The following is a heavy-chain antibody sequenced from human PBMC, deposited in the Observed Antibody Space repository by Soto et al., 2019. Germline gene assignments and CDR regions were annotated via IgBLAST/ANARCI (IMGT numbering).Heavy chain of an antibody. CDR2: IIPIFGTA. CDR1: GGTFSSYA. D-gene: IGHD3-16*01. CDR3: ARRAVSDRNTYNWFDP. Sequence: ASVKVSCKASGGTFSSYAISWVRQAPGQGLEWMGGIIPIFGTANYAQKFQGRVTITADESTSTAYMELSSLRSEDTAVYYCARRAVSDRNTYNWFDPWGQGTLVTVSS. J-gene: IGHJ5*02. V-gene: IGHV1-69*13.